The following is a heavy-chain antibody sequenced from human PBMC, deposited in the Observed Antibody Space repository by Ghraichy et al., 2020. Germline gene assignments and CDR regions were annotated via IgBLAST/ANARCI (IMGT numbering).Heavy chain of an antibody. CDR3: ARRQAAMAWFDP. D-gene: IGHD5-18*01. CDR1: GGSFSGYY. Sequence: SETLSLTCAVSGGSFSGYYWSWIRQPPGKGLEWIGEINHSGSTNYNPSLKSRVAISVATSKNQFSLKLGSVTAADTAVYYCARRQAAMAWFDPWGQGTLVTVSS. J-gene: IGHJ5*02. CDR2: INHSGST. V-gene: IGHV4-34*01.